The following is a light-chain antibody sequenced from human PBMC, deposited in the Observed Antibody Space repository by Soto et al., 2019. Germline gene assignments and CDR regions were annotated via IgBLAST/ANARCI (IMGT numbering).Light chain of an antibody. CDR2: GAS. CDR3: QQLNSFPIP. CDR1: QGIANF. Sequence: IQLTQSPSSLSASVGDRVTISCRASQGIANFLAWYQQKPGKAPKLLIYGASTLQSGVPSRFSGSVSGTDFTLTISSLQPEDFATYSCQQLNSFPIPFGPGTKVDIK. V-gene: IGKV1-9*01. J-gene: IGKJ3*01.